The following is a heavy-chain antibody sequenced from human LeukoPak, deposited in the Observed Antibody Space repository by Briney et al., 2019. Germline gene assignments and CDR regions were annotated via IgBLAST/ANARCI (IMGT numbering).Heavy chain of an antibody. J-gene: IGHJ5*02. Sequence: SETLSLTCTVSGGSISSYYWSWIRQPAGKGLELIGRIYTSGSTNYNSSLKSRVTMSVDTSKNRFSLKLSSVTAADTAVYYCARAPTGTGGWNWFDPWGQGTLVTVSS. D-gene: IGHD1-1*01. CDR3: ARAPTGTGGWNWFDP. CDR2: IYTSGST. CDR1: GGSISSYY. V-gene: IGHV4-4*07.